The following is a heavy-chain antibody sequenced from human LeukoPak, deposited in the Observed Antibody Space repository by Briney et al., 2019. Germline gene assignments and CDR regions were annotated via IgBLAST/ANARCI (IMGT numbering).Heavy chain of an antibody. J-gene: IGHJ4*02. Sequence: ASVKVSCKTSGYTFTTYGISWVRRAPGQGLEWMGWITPYNGNTNYAQSLQGRLTMTTDTSTTTAYMELRSLRSDDTAVYYCARELYEYSYGFGSNDYWGQGTLVTVSS. CDR2: ITPYNGNT. D-gene: IGHD5-18*01. CDR1: GYTFTTYG. CDR3: ARELYEYSYGFGSNDY. V-gene: IGHV1-18*01.